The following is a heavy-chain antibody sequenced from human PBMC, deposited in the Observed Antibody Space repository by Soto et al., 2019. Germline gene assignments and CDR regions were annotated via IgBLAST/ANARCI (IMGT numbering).Heavy chain of an antibody. J-gene: IGHJ4*02. CDR1: GFTFTRYS. CDR3: ARESEDLTSNFDY. Sequence: GGSLRLSCAASGFTFTRYSMNWVRQAPGKGLEWVSSISSTTNYIYYAGSMKGRFTVSRDNAKNSVYLEMNSLSAEDTALYYCARESEDLTSNFDYWGQGTLVTVSS. CDR2: ISSTTNYI. V-gene: IGHV3-21*01.